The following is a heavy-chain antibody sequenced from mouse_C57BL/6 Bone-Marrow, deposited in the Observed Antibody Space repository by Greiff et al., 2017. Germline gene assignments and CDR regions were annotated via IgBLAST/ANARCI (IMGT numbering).Heavy chain of an antibody. V-gene: IGHV5-9-1*02. J-gene: IGHJ4*01. Sequence: EVKLMESGEGLVKPGGSLKLSCAASGFTFSSYAMSWVRQTPEKRLEWVAYISSGGDYIYYADTVKGRFTISRDNARNTLYLQMSSLKSEDTAMYYCTREGGSYAMGYWGQGTSVTVSS. D-gene: IGHD1-1*02. CDR3: TREGGSYAMGY. CDR1: GFTFSSYA. CDR2: ISSGGDYI.